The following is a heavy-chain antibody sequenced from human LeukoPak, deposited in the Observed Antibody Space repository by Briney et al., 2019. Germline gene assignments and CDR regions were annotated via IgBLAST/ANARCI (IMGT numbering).Heavy chain of an antibody. D-gene: IGHD6-19*01. CDR3: ARALDSSGWYGWFDP. CDR2: ISSSGSTI. J-gene: IGHJ5*02. Sequence: PGGSLRLSCAASGFTFSDNYMSWIRQAPGKGLEWVSYISSSGSTIYYADSVKGRFTISRDNAKNSLYLQMNSLRAEDTAVYYCARALDSSGWYGWFDPWGQGTLVTVSS. CDR1: GFTFSDNY. V-gene: IGHV3-11*04.